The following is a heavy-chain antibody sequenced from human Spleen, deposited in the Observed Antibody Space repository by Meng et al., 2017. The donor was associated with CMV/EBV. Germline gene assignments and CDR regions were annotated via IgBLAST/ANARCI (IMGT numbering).Heavy chain of an antibody. V-gene: IGHV1-46*01. CDR1: GYNFTGYY. CDR3: ARGRGFDFSSGYVSNYYYLMDV. Sequence: ASVKVSCKASGYNFTGYYIHWVRQAPGQGLEWMGIINPSGGSTTYAQRFQGRVTMTRDTSTSTIYMEMSSLRSDDTAVYYCARGRGFDFSSGYVSNYYYLMDVWGQGTTVTVSS. D-gene: IGHD3-3*01. CDR2: INPSGGST. J-gene: IGHJ6*02.